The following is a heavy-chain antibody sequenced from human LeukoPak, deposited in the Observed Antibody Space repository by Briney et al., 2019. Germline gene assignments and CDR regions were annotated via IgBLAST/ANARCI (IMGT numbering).Heavy chain of an antibody. CDR2: IIPIFGTA. V-gene: IGHV1-69*13. Sequence: ASVKVSCKASGGTFSSYAISWVRQAPGQGLEWMGGIIPIFGTANYAQKFQGRVTITADESTSTAYMELSSLRSEDTAVYYCARGGSSGENPVSEFDYWGQGTLVTVSS. CDR3: ARGGSSGENPVSEFDY. D-gene: IGHD6-6*01. J-gene: IGHJ4*02. CDR1: GGTFSSYA.